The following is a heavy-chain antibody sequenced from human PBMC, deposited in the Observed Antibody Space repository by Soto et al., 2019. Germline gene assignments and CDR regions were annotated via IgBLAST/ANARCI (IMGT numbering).Heavy chain of an antibody. Sequence: PGGSLRLSCAASGFTFSSYSMNWVRQAPGKGLEWVSSISSSSSYIYYADSVKGRFTISRDNAKNSLYLQMNSLRAEDTAVYYCARDPGYYGSGSVWFDPWGQGTLVTVSS. CDR2: ISSSSSYI. CDR3: ARDPGYYGSGSVWFDP. V-gene: IGHV3-21*01. J-gene: IGHJ5*02. D-gene: IGHD3-10*01. CDR1: GFTFSSYS.